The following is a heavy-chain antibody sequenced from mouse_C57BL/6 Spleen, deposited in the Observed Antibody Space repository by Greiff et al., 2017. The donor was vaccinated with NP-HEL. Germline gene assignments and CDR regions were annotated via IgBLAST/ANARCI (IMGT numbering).Heavy chain of an antibody. CDR3: ARKIPSHYDGSSGDAMDY. CDR2: LWSGGST. Sequence: VPLQQSGPGLVQPSQSLSITCTVSGFSLTSYGVHWVRQSPGKGLAWLGVLWSGGSTDYNAAFISRLSIRKDNSKSQVFFKMNSLQADDTAIYYCARKIPSHYDGSSGDAMDYWGQGTSVTVSS. V-gene: IGHV2-2*01. D-gene: IGHD1-1*01. CDR1: GFSLTSYG. J-gene: IGHJ4*01.